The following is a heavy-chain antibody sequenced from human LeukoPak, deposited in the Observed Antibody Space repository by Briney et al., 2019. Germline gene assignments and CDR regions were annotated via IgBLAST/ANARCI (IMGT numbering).Heavy chain of an antibody. Sequence: GGSLRLSYAASGFTFSSYWMSWVRQAPGKGLEWVANIKQDGSEKYYVDSVKGRFTISRDNAKNLVFLQMNSLRAEDTAVYYCARDRSVWSRLDYWGQGTLVTVSS. CDR3: ARDRSVWSRLDY. J-gene: IGHJ4*02. D-gene: IGHD3-10*01. CDR2: IKQDGSEK. V-gene: IGHV3-7*01. CDR1: GFTFSSYW.